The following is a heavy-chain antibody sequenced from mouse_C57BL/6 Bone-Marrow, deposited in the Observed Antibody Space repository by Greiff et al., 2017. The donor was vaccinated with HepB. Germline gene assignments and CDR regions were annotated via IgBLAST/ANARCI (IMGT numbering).Heavy chain of an antibody. CDR1: GFNIKDYY. CDR3: ARSCSSLYYFDY. J-gene: IGHJ2*01. Sequence: VHLKQSGAELVKPGASVKLSCTASGFNIKDYYMHWVKQRPEQGLEWIGRIDPEDGDTKYATKFQGKATITADTSSNTAYLQLSSLTSEDTAVYYCARSCSSLYYFDYWGQGTTLTVSS. CDR2: IDPEDGDT. V-gene: IGHV14-2*01. D-gene: IGHD1-1*01.